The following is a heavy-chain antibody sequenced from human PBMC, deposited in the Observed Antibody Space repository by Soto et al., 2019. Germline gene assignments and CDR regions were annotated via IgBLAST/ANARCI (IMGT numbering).Heavy chain of an antibody. CDR1: GFSLSSSREV. Sequence: QITLKESGPTVVNPTQIITLTCTFSGFSLSSSREVVGWIRQTPGKALEWLAVIYWDGDKRYNPSLWSRLTVTKDTAENQVFLMMTNMDPADTATYYCAHVAITFGGVVDIDAFDKWGQGTKVTVSS. J-gene: IGHJ3*02. D-gene: IGHD3-16*01. V-gene: IGHV2-5*02. CDR2: IYWDGDK. CDR3: AHVAITFGGVVDIDAFDK.